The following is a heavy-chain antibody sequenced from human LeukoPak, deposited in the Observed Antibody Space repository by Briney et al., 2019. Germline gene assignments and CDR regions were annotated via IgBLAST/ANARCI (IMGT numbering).Heavy chain of an antibody. V-gene: IGHV1-18*01. J-gene: IGHJ5*02. CDR3: ARDRGIAAADTFDP. D-gene: IGHD6-13*01. CDR2: ISPYNGNT. CDR1: GYTFTSYG. Sequence: GASVKVSCKASGYTFTSYGISWVRQAPGQGLEWMGWISPYNGNTNYAQKLQGRVTMTTDTSTSTAYMELRSLRSDDTAVYYCARDRGIAAADTFDPWGQGTLVTVSS.